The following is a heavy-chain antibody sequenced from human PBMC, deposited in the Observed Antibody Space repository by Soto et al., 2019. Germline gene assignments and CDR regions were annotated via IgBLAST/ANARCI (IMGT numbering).Heavy chain of an antibody. D-gene: IGHD2-2*02. CDR3: ARARYCSSTSCYTPASWFDP. V-gene: IGHV4-30-2*01. CDR2: IYRSGST. CDR1: GGSISSGGYS. Sequence: ASETLSLTCAVSGGSISSGGYSWSWIRQPPGKGLEWIGYIYRSGSTYYNPSLKSRVTISVDRSKNQFSLKLSSVTAADTAVYYCARARYCSSTSCYTPASWFDPWGQGTLVTVSS. J-gene: IGHJ5*02.